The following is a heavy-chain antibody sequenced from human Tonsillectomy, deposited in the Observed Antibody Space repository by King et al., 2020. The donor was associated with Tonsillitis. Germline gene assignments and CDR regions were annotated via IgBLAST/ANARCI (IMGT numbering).Heavy chain of an antibody. J-gene: IGHJ4*02. Sequence: VQLVESGGGVVQPGRSLRLSCAASGFTFSDYGMHWVRQAPGKGLEWVAVMSYDGSNKYYADSVKGRFTISRDNSKNTLYLQMNSLRTEETAVYYCAKDDGYYDSSLGYWGQGTLVTVSS. CDR3: AKDDGYYDSSLGY. CDR1: GFTFSDYG. CDR2: MSYDGSNK. V-gene: IGHV3-30*18. D-gene: IGHD3-22*01.